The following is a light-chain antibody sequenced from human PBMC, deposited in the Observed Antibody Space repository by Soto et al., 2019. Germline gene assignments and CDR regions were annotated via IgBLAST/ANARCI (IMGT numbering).Light chain of an antibody. CDR3: SSYTTSSTHVV. CDR1: SSDVGSYNY. J-gene: IGLJ2*01. CDR2: DVS. Sequence: QSVLTQPASVSGSPGQSITISCTGTSSDVGSYNYVSWYQQYPGKAPKLMIYDVSNRPSEVSYRFSGSKSGTTASLTISGLQADDEADYYCSSYTTSSTHVVFGGGTKVTVL. V-gene: IGLV2-14*01.